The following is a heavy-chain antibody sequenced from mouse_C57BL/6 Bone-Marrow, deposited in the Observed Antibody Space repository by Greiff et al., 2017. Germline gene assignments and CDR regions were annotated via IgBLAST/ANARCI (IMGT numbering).Heavy chain of an antibody. Sequence: EVHLVESGGGLVQPGGSLKLSCAASGFTFSDYYMYWVRQTPEKRLEWVAYISNGGGSTYYPDTVKGRFTISRDNAKNTLYLQMSRLKSEDTAMYYCARQTPLRYGTWFAYWGQGTLVTVSA. V-gene: IGHV5-12*01. D-gene: IGHD1-1*01. J-gene: IGHJ3*01. CDR1: GFTFSDYY. CDR3: ARQTPLRYGTWFAY. CDR2: ISNGGGST.